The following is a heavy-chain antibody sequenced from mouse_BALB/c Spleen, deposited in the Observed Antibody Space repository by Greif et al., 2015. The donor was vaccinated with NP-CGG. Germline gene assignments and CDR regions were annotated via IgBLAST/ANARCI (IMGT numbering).Heavy chain of an antibody. CDR3: ARNYDYAWFAY. CDR1: GFTFSSYG. CDR2: ISGGGSYT. J-gene: IGHJ3*01. V-gene: IGHV5-9-2*01. D-gene: IGHD2-4*01. Sequence: EVMLVESGGGLVKPGGSLKLSCAASGFTFSSYGMSWVRQTPEKRPEWVATISGGGSYTYYPDSVKGRFTISRDNAKNDLYLQMSSLRSEDTALYYCARNYDYAWFAYWGQGTLVTVSA.